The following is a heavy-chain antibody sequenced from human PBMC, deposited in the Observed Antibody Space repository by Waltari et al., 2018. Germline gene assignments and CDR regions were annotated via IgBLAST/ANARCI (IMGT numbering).Heavy chain of an antibody. D-gene: IGHD1-26*01. Sequence: QVQLQELGPGLVKPSETLSLTCAVSGYSISNGYYWSWIRQPPGKGLEWIGGIYHTGTTYYNASLKSRVTISVDTSKNQFSLNLSFVTAADTALYFCARGGSGSYMGSFDIWGQGPMVTVSS. J-gene: IGHJ3*02. CDR1: GYSISNGYY. CDR2: IYHTGTT. CDR3: ARGGSGSYMGSFDI. V-gene: IGHV4-38-2*01.